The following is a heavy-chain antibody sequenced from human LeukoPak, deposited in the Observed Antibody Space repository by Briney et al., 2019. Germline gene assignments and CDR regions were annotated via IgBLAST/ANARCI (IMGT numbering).Heavy chain of an antibody. CDR2: INPADSET. D-gene: IGHD5-18*01. CDR1: GYNFTNFW. Sequence: GESLKISCKGFGYNFTNFWTGWVRQTPGKGLEWMGVINPADSETRYSPSFQGPVTISADKSMNTAYLQWTTVQASDTAMYYCARAGGGYSYGQSAFDYWGQGTLVTVSS. CDR3: ARAGGGYSYGQSAFDY. V-gene: IGHV5-51*01. J-gene: IGHJ4*02.